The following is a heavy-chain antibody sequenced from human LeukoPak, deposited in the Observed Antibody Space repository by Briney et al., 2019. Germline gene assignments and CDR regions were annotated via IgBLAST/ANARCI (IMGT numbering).Heavy chain of an antibody. CDR2: IRFDGSDK. CDR1: GFTFSSYG. CDR3: AKKFDPYFDY. J-gene: IGHJ4*02. V-gene: IGHV3-30*02. Sequence: PGGSLRLSCEASGFTFSSYGMHWVRQAPGKGLEWVAFIRFDGSDKHYADSVKGRFTISRDNSKNTLYLQMNSLRVEDTAVYYCAKKFDPYFDYWGQGTLVTVSS.